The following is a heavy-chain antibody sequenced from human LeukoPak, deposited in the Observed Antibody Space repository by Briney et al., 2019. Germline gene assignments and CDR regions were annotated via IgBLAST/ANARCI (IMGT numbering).Heavy chain of an antibody. D-gene: IGHD5-12*01. Sequence: SETLSLTCTVSGGSISSYYWSWIRQPPGKGLEWIGYIYYSGSTNYNPSLKSRVTISVDTSKNQFSLKLSSVTAADTAVYYCARARGYSGYDGAFDIWGQGTMVTVSS. CDR3: ARARGYSGYDGAFDI. CDR1: GGSISSYY. J-gene: IGHJ3*02. V-gene: IGHV4-59*01. CDR2: IYYSGST.